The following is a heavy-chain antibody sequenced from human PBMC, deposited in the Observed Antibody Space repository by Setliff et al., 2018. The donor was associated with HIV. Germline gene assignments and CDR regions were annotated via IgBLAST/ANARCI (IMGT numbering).Heavy chain of an antibody. D-gene: IGHD3-10*01. V-gene: IGHV1-3*01. J-gene: IGHJ4*01. CDR1: GYTLTEVS. CDR3: ARGALLAVFDFDH. Sequence: ASVKVSCKISGYTLTEVSMHWVRQAPGQSLEWMGWINVGNGDTKYSQDLQGRITITRDTSANTAYMELSRLRSDDTAVYFCARGALLAVFDFDHWGHGTLVTVTS. CDR2: INVGNGDT.